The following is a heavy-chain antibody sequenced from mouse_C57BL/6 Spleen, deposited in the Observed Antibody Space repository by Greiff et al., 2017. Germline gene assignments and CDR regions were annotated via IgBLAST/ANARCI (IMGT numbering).Heavy chain of an antibody. CDR2: IYPGSGST. D-gene: IGHD1-1*01. V-gene: IGHV1-55*01. J-gene: IGHJ3*01. CDR1: GYTFTSYW. CDR3: ARAYYYGSSYGAWFAY. Sequence: QVQLQQPGAELVKPGASVKLSCKASGYTFTSYWITWVKQRPGQGLEWIGDIYPGSGSTNYNEKFKSKATLTVDTSSGTAYMQLGSLTSEDYAVYDCARAYYYGSSYGAWFAYWGQGTLVTVSA.